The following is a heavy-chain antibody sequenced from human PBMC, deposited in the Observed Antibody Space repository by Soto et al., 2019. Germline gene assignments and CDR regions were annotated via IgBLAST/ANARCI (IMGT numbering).Heavy chain of an antibody. CDR2: IGRGGDT. J-gene: IGHJ6*02. D-gene: IGHD1-1*01. Sequence: GVLRLSCEVSGFTLTNYGMNWVRQAPDKGLEWVSTIGRGGDTFYADSVRGRFTISRDNSKNTLFLQMNSLRAEDTALYFCAKDGTTAGIHYYDMEIWGQGTTVTVSS. V-gene: IGHV3-23*01. CDR1: GFTLTNYG. CDR3: AKDGTTAGIHYYDMEI.